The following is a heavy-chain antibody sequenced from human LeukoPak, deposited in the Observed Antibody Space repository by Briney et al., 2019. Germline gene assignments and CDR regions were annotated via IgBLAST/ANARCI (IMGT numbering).Heavy chain of an antibody. CDR1: GGSFSGYY. CDR3: ARQPKNSSGWYY. J-gene: IGHJ4*02. D-gene: IGHD6-19*01. Sequence: SETLSLTCAVYGGSFSGYYWSWIRQPPGKGLEWMGEINHSGSTNYNPSLKSRVTISVDTSKNQFSLKQSSVPAADTAVYYCARQPKNSSGWYYWGQGTLVTVSS. V-gene: IGHV4-34*01. CDR2: INHSGST.